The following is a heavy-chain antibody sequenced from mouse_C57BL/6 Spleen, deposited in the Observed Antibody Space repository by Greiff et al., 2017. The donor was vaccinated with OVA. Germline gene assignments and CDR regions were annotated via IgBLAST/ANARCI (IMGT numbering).Heavy chain of an antibody. Sequence: QVQLQQPGAELVRPGSSVKLSCKASGYTFTSYWMDWVKQRPGQGLEWIGNIYPSDSETHYNQKFKDKATLTVDKSSSTAYMQLSSLTSEDSAGYYCARDYYGSSFDYWGQGTTLTVSS. D-gene: IGHD1-1*01. J-gene: IGHJ2*01. V-gene: IGHV1-61*01. CDR1: GYTFTSYW. CDR3: ARDYYGSSFDY. CDR2: IYPSDSET.